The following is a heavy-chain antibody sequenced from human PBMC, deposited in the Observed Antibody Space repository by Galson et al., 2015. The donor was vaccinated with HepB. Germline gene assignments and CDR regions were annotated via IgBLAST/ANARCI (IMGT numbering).Heavy chain of an antibody. CDR2: ISGSGGST. CDR1: GFTFSSYS. CDR3: AKDGGYYDSSGPFDY. Sequence: SLRLSCAASGFTFSSYSMNWVRQAPGKGLEWVSAISGSGGSTYCADSVKGRFTISRGNSKNTLYLQMNSLRAEDTAVYYCAKDGGYYDSSGPFDYWGQGTLVTVSS. V-gene: IGHV3-23*01. D-gene: IGHD3-22*01. J-gene: IGHJ4*02.